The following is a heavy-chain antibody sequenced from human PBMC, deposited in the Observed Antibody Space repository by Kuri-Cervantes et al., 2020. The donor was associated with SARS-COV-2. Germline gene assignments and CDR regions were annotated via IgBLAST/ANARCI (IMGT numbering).Heavy chain of an antibody. V-gene: IGHV4-59*01. CDR2: IYYSGST. Sequence: ESLKISCTVSGGSISSYYWGWIRQPPGKGLEWIGYIYYSGSTNYNPSLKSRVTISVDTSKNQFSLKLSSVTAADTAVYYCASGSQFFRVWVYWGQGTLVTVSS. D-gene: IGHD3-16*01. CDR3: ASGSQFFRVWVY. CDR1: GGSISSYY. J-gene: IGHJ4*02.